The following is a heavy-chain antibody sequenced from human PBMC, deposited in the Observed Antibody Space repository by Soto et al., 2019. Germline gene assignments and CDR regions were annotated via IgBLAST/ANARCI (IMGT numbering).Heavy chain of an antibody. V-gene: IGHV2-5*01. D-gene: IGHD7-27*01. CDR1: GFSLSTSGVG. CDR2: IYWNDDK. Sequence: SGPTLVNPTQTLTLTCTFSGFSLSTSGVGVGWIRQPPGKALEWLALIYWNDDKRYGPSMKSRLTITKDTSKNQVVLTFTNMDPVDTVTYFCAHRTGDPLTNWFDPWGQGTLVTVSS. CDR3: AHRTGDPLTNWFDP. J-gene: IGHJ5*02.